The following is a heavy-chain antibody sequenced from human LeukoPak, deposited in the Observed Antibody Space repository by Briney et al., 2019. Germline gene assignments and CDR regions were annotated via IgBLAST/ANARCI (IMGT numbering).Heavy chain of an antibody. D-gene: IGHD1-14*01. V-gene: IGHV3-9*01. CDR1: GFTFDDYA. Sequence: GGSLRLSCAASGFTFDDYAMHWVRQAPGKGLEWVSGISWNSGSIGYADSVKGRFTISRDNAKNSLYLQMNSLRAEDTALYYCAKDILDGKPQYSYFDYWGQGTLVTVSS. CDR3: AKDILDGKPQYSYFDY. CDR2: ISWNSGSI. J-gene: IGHJ4*02.